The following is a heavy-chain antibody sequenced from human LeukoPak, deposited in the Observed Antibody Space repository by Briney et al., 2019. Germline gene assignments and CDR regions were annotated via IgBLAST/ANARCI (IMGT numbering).Heavy chain of an antibody. J-gene: IGHJ4*02. CDR1: GGSLSGYY. Sequence: SETLSLTCAVGGGSLSGYYWSWVSHPQGKGLEWIGAINNSGSPNYNPSLKSRVTISVDTSKNQFSLKLSSVTAADTAVYYCARGYYDSSGYYCGFDYWGQGTLVTVSS. D-gene: IGHD3-22*01. CDR2: INNSGSP. V-gene: IGHV4-34*01. CDR3: ARGYYDSSGYYCGFDY.